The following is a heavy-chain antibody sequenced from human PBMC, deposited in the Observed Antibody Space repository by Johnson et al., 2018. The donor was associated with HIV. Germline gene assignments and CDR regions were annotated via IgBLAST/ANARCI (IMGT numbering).Heavy chain of an antibody. V-gene: IGHV3-15*01. CDR1: EFTFSNSW. Sequence: VQLVESGGGLVQPGGSLRLSCAASEFTFSNSWMSWVRQAPGKGLEWVGRIKSVSDDETKDYGSPVKGRFTISRDDSSNTLYLQMNGLKTEDTAVYYCTTPGDRWYTLVGEAAFDIWGQGTMVTVSS. D-gene: IGHD2-15*01. J-gene: IGHJ3*02. CDR3: TTPGDRWYTLVGEAAFDI. CDR2: IKSVSDDETK.